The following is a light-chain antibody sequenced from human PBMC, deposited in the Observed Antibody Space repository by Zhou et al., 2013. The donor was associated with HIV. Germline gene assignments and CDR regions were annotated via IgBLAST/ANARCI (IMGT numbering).Light chain of an antibody. V-gene: IGKV1D-16*01. CDR1: QDISTW. CDR2: GAS. J-gene: IGKJ1*01. Sequence: DIQMTQSPSSVSASVGDRVTITCRASQDISTWLGWYQQKPGTAPRFLIYGASSLQSGVPSRFSGSGSGTDFTLTISCLQSEDFATYFCQQYYTYPWTFGQGTKVEIK. CDR3: QQYYTYPWT.